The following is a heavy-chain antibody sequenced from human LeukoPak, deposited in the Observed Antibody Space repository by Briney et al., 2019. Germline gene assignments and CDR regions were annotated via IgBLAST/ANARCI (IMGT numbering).Heavy chain of an antibody. CDR1: GGSISSYY. CDR3: ARAFPDGSGTPFPDY. J-gene: IGHJ4*02. CDR2: IYHSGST. Sequence: SETLSLTCTVSGGSISSYYWSWIRQPPGKGLEWIGYIYHSGSTYYNPSLKSRVTISVDRSKNQFSLKLSSVTAADTAVYYCARAFPDGSGTPFPDYWGQGTLVTVSS. D-gene: IGHD3-10*01. V-gene: IGHV4-59*12.